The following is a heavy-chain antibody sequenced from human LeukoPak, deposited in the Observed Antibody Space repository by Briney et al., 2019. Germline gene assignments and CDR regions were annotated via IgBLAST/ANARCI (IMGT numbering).Heavy chain of an antibody. Sequence: GGSLRLSCAASGFTFSDYYMSWIRQAPGKGLEWVSYISSSGSTIYYADSVKGRFTISRDNAKNSLYLQMNSLRAEGTAVYYCAKEGTSLALRYYFDYWGQGTLVTVSS. J-gene: IGHJ4*02. CDR2: ISSSGSTI. V-gene: IGHV3-11*01. CDR1: GFTFSDYY. CDR3: AKEGTSLALRYYFDY. D-gene: IGHD3-3*01.